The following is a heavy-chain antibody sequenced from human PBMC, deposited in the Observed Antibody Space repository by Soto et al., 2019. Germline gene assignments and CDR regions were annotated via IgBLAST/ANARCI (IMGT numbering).Heavy chain of an antibody. CDR3: ARVDLGITMVRGPPGDYYGMDV. D-gene: IGHD3-10*01. J-gene: IGHJ6*02. Sequence: SVKVSCKASGGTFSSYAISWVRQAPGQGLEWKGGIIPIFGTANYAQKFQGRVTITADESTSTAYMELSSLRSEDTAVYYCARVDLGITMVRGPPGDYYGMDVWGQGTTVTVSS. CDR1: GGTFSSYA. CDR2: IIPIFGTA. V-gene: IGHV1-69*13.